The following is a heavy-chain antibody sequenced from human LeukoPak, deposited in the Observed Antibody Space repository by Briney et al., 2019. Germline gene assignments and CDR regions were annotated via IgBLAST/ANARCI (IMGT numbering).Heavy chain of an antibody. CDR1: GGSISGSSYY. CDR2: IYYSGST. V-gene: IGHV4-39*01. J-gene: IGHJ4*02. D-gene: IGHD1-26*01. Sequence: PSETLSLTCTVSGGSISGSSYYWGWIRQPPGKGLQWIATIYYSGSTYYNPSLKSRVTISVDTSKNQFSLKLSSVTAADTAVYYCTRQSGYFGYWGQGTQVTVSS. CDR3: TRQSGYFGY.